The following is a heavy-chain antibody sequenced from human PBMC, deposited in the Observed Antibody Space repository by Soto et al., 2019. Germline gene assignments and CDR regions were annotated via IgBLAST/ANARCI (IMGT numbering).Heavy chain of an antibody. Sequence: QLHLQESGPGLVKPSETLSLTCTVSGGSIRSIRFSWDWIRQPPGKGLEWIGGIYNTGRTSYNPSLQSRVTISIDMSKNQFSLRLTSVTAADTAIYYCARFDAWGQGTLVTVSS. CDR2: IYNTGRT. J-gene: IGHJ5*02. V-gene: IGHV4-39*01. CDR3: ARFDA. CDR1: GGSIRSIRFS.